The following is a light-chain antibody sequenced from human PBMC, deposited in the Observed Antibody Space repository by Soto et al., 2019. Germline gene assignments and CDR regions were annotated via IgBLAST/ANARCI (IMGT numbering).Light chain of an antibody. CDR3: MQALQTPS. CDR2: LGS. Sequence: ESVMSQSPLSLSVTPGEPASISCRSSHSLLHSNWYNYLDWYLQKPGQSPQLLIYLGSFRAAGVPDRFSGSGSGTDFTLNISRVEAADVGVYYCMQALQTPSFGGGTKVEIK. V-gene: IGKV2-28*01. CDR1: HSLLHSNWYNY. J-gene: IGKJ4*01.